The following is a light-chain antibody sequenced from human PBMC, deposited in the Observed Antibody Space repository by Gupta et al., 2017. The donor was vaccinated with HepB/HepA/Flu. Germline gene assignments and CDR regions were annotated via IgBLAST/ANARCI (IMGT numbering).Light chain of an antibody. J-gene: IGLJ2*01. CDR1: SSDVGAYND. CDR3: SSYAGSNNLV. V-gene: IGLV2-8*01. Sequence: QSALTQPHSASGSPGPSVTISCTGTSSDVGAYNDVTWYQQHPGKAPKLMIYEVNKRPAGVPDRFSGSKSGNTASLTXSXLQAEEXADYYCSSYAGSNNLVFGGGTKLTVL. CDR2: EVN.